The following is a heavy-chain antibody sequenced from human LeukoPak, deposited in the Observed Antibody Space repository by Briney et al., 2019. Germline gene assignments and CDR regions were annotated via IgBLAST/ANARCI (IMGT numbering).Heavy chain of an antibody. CDR1: GYTFTGYY. CDR2: INPNSGGT. V-gene: IGHV1-2*02. CDR3: ARVWDEMATIPGY. D-gene: IGHD5-24*01. Sequence: SVKVSCKASGYTFTGYYMHWVRQAPGQGLEWMGWINPNSGGTNYAQKFQGRVTMTTDTSTSTAYMELRSLRSDDTAVYYCARVWDEMATIPGYWGQGTLVTVSS. J-gene: IGHJ4*02.